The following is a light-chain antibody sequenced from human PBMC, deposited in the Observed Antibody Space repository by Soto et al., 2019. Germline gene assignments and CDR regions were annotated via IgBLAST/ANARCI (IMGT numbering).Light chain of an antibody. CDR2: EVS. J-gene: IGKJ3*01. Sequence: DIVMTQTPLSSVVTLGQPASISCRSSESLVYSDGYTYLSWLQQRPGQPPRLLIYEVSKRLSGVPDRCSGGGEGTDFTLKISRVEAEDVGVYYCMQGTQIPLTFGPGTQVEIK. CDR3: MQGTQIPLT. V-gene: IGKV2-24*01. CDR1: ESLVYSDGYTY.